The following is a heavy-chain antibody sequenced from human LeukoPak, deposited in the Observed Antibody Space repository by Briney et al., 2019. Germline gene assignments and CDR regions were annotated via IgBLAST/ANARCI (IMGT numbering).Heavy chain of an antibody. CDR1: GGTFSSYA. CDR3: ARTLSGYDLHLWY. D-gene: IGHD5-12*01. Sequence: SVKVSCKASGGTFSSYAISWVRQAPGQGLEWMGGIIPIFGTANYAQKFQGRVTITADESTSTTYMELSSLRSEDTAVYYCARTLSGYDLHLWYWGQGTLVTVSS. V-gene: IGHV1-69*13. J-gene: IGHJ4*02. CDR2: IIPIFGTA.